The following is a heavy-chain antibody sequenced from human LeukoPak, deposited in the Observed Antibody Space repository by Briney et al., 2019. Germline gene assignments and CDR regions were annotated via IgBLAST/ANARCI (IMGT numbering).Heavy chain of an antibody. Sequence: GGSLRLSCAASGFTFGTYAMNWVRQAPEKGLEWVSAISGSGGTTKYADSVNGRFTISRDNSKNTLYLQMNSPSADDTAVYYCAKAYSTSWYHLAGSWGQGTLVTVSS. J-gene: IGHJ5*02. CDR1: GFTFGTYA. CDR3: AKAYSTSWYHLAGS. V-gene: IGHV3-23*01. D-gene: IGHD6-13*01. CDR2: ISGSGGTT.